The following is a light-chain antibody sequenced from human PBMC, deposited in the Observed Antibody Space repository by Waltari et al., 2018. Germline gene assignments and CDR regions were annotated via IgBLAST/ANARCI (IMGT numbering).Light chain of an antibody. CDR2: GAS. Sequence: EIVLTQSPGTLSLSPGERVTLSCRASQSVSRALAWYQQKPGQAPRLLIYGASSRATGIPDRFSGSGSGTDFSLTINRLEPEDFAVYYCQHYVRLPVTFGQGTKVEIK. CDR3: QHYVRLPVT. J-gene: IGKJ1*01. V-gene: IGKV3-20*01. CDR1: QSVSRA.